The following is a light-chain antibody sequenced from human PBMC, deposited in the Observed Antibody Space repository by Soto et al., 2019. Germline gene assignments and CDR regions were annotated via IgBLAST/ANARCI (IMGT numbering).Light chain of an antibody. CDR2: AAS. V-gene: IGKV1-39*01. CDR3: QQSYSTPPT. CDR1: QSISSH. J-gene: IGKJ1*01. Sequence: DIQMTQSPSSLSASIGDRVTITCRASQSISSHLNWYQHKPGFAPKLLIYAASTLRTVVPSRFSGSGSGTDFTLTISSLQPEDFATYYCQQSYSTPPTFGQGTKVEI.